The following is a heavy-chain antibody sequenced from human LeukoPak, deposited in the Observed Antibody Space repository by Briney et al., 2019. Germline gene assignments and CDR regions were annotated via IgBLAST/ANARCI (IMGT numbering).Heavy chain of an antibody. V-gene: IGHV3-23*01. CDR2: ISGSGGST. D-gene: IGHD6-19*01. CDR1: GFTFSSYA. Sequence: AGGSLRLSCAALGFTFSSYAMSWVRQAPGKGLEWVSGISGSGGSTYYADSVKGRFTISRDNSKNTVYLQMNSLRAEDTAVYYCARDRLYYFDDWGQGTLVTVFS. J-gene: IGHJ4*02. CDR3: ARDRLYYFDD.